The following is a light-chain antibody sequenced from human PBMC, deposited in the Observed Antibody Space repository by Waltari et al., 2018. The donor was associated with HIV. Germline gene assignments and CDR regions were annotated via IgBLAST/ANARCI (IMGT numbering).Light chain of an antibody. CDR1: QNINFF. J-gene: IGKJ4*01. CDR3: QQSYSTPQLT. CDR2: AAS. Sequence: DIQMTQSPSSLSASVGDRVTITCRASQNINFFLDWYQQKPGKAPKVLVYAASTLVSGVPSRFTGTGSGTDFTLTISGLQPEDFATYYCQQSYSTPQLTFGGGTKVEIK. V-gene: IGKV1-39*01.